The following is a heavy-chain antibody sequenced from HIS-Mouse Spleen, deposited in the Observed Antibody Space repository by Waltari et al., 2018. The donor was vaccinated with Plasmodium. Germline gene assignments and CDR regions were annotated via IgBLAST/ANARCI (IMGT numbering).Heavy chain of an antibody. J-gene: IGHJ1*01. D-gene: IGHD6-13*01. V-gene: IGHV1-2*02. CDR1: GYTFTGYY. CDR3: ARVLGYKAAAGTFVEYFQH. CDR2: INPNSGGT. Sequence: QVQLVQSGAEVKKPGASVKVSCQASGYTFTGYYMHWVRQAPGQGIEWMGWINPNSGGTNYAQKFQGRVTMTRDTSISTAYMELSRLRSDDTAVYYCARVLGYKAAAGTFVEYFQHWGQGTLVTVSS.